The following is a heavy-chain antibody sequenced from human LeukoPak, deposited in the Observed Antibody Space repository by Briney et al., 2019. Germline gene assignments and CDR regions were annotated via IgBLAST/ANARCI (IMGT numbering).Heavy chain of an antibody. D-gene: IGHD1-26*01. J-gene: IGHJ4*02. Sequence: GGSLRLSCAASGFTFSSYSMNWVRQAPGKGLEWVGRTRNKANSYTTEYAASVKGRFTISRDDSKNSLYLQMNSLKTEDTAVYYCARTSGSYGPLDYWGQGTLVTVSS. CDR2: TRNKANSYTT. CDR1: GFTFSSYS. V-gene: IGHV3-72*01. CDR3: ARTSGSYGPLDY.